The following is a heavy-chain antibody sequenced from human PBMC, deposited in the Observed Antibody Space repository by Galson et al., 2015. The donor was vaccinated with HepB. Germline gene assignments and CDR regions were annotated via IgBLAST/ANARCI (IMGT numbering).Heavy chain of an antibody. D-gene: IGHD6-19*01. CDR2: IYYSGST. CDR1: GGSISTTTYY. CDR3: ARHTRAVADWYFDL. V-gene: IGHV4-39*01. Sequence: ETLSLTCAVSGGSISTTTYYWGWIRQPPGKSLEWIGSIYYSGSTYYNTSLKSRVTISVDTSKNQFSLKLGSVTAADSAVYSCARHTRAVADWYFDLWGRGTLVTVSS. J-gene: IGHJ2*01.